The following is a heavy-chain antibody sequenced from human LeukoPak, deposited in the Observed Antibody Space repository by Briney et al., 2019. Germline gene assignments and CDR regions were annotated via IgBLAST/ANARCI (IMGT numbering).Heavy chain of an antibody. CDR3: ARDLAPSPLRGLIVDFDY. V-gene: IGHV1-18*01. CDR1: GYTFTSYG. Sequence: ASVKVSCKASGYTFTSYGNSWVRQAPGQGLEWMGWISAYNGNTNYAQKLQGRVTMTTDTSTSTAYMELRSLRSDDTAVYYCARDLAPSPLRGLIVDFDYWGQGTLVTVSS. J-gene: IGHJ4*02. CDR2: ISAYNGNT. D-gene: IGHD2-21*01.